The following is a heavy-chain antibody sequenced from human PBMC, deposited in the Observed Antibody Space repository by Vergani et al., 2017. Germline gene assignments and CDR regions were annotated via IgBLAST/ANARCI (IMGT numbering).Heavy chain of an antibody. CDR3: TRLTPEGSYRYYMDV. D-gene: IGHD3-16*02. V-gene: IGHV3-73*01. J-gene: IGHJ6*03. CDR1: GYTFTGYY. Sequence: VQLVQSGAEVKKPGASVTVSCKASGYTFTGYYMHWVRQASGKGLEWVGRIRSKANSYATAYAASVKGRFTISRDDSKNTAYLQMNSLKTEDTAVYYCTRLTPEGSYRYYMDVWGKGTTVTVSS. CDR2: IRSKANSYAT.